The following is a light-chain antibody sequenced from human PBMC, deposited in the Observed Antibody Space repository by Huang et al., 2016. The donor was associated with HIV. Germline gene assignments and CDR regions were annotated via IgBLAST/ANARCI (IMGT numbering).Light chain of an antibody. V-gene: IGKV3-15*01. J-gene: IGKJ4*01. Sequence: EIVMTQSPATLSVSPGERATLSCRASQSVSSNLARYQQKPGQAPSLLIYGASTRATGIPARFSGSGSGTEFTLTISSLQSEDFAVYYCQQYNNWPPLTFGGGTKVEIK. CDR1: QSVSSN. CDR3: QQYNNWPPLT. CDR2: GAS.